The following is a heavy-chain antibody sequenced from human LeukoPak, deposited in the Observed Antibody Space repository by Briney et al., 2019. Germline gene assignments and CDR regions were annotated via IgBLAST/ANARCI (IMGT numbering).Heavy chain of an antibody. Sequence: SETLSLTCTVSGGSISSGSYYWSWIRQPAGKGLEWIGRIYTSGSTNYNPSLKSRVTISVDTSKNQFSLKLSSVTAADTAVYYCARHGDSAWGFGVFDYWGQGTLVTVSS. V-gene: IGHV4-61*02. J-gene: IGHJ4*02. CDR2: IYTSGST. CDR1: GGSISSGSYY. CDR3: ARHGDSAWGFGVFDY. D-gene: IGHD3-10*01.